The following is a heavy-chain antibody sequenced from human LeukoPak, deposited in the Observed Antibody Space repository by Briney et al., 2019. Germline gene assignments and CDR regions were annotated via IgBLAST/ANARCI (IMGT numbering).Heavy chain of an antibody. CDR2: IYYSGNN. J-gene: IGHJ4*02. CDR1: GGSISGYY. V-gene: IGHV4-59*01. Sequence: SETLSLTCTVSGGSISGYYWSWVRQPPGKELEWIGYIYYSGNNNNNSSLKSGVTFSGETAKKQFSLKWSSVAAGSRAVYYCAREDWTYGFFDYWGQGTMVTVSS. D-gene: IGHD3/OR15-3a*01. CDR3: AREDWTYGFFDY.